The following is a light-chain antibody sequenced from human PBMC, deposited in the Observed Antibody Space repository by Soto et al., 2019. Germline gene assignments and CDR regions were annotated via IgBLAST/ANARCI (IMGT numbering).Light chain of an antibody. CDR3: SSYVRSSSFA. Sequence: QSVLTQPPSASGSPGQSVTISCTGTSSDFGNYNFVSWYQQHPGKAPKLMIYEVNKRPSGVPDRFSGSKSGNTASLTVSGLQAEDEADYYCSSYVRSSSFAFAGGTKVTVL. J-gene: IGLJ2*01. CDR1: SSDFGNYNF. CDR2: EVN. V-gene: IGLV2-8*01.